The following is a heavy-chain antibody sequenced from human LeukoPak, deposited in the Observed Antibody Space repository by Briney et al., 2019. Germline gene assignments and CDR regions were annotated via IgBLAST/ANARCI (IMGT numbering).Heavy chain of an antibody. CDR1: GFSLSTDGMC. J-gene: IGHJ6*03. CDR3: ARSLGYYYYYMDV. CDR2: IDWDDDK. V-gene: IGHV2-70*11. Sequence: SGPTLVNPTQTLTLTCTFSGFSLSTDGMCVSWVRQPPGKALEWLARIDWDDDKYYSTSLKTRLTISKDTSKNQVVLTMTNMDPVDTATYFCARSLGYYYYYMDVWDKGTTVTVSS.